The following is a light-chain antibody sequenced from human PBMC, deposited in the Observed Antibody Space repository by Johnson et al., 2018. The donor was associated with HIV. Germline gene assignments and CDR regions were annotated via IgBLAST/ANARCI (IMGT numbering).Light chain of an antibody. CDR3: GTWDSSLRVGF. CDR1: SSNIGNNY. J-gene: IGLJ1*01. CDR2: ENN. Sequence: QSVLTQPPSVSAAPGQKVIISCSGSSSNIGNNYVSWYQQLPGTAPKLLIYENNKRPSGIPDRFSGSKSGTSATLGITGLQTGDEADYYCGTWDSSLRVGFFGTGTKLTVL. V-gene: IGLV1-51*02.